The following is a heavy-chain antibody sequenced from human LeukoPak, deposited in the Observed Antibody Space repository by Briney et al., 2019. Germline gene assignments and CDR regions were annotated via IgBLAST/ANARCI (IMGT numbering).Heavy chain of an antibody. CDR3: ARDGYRSGWYYFDY. J-gene: IGHJ4*02. D-gene: IGHD6-19*01. Sequence: GGSLRLSCAASGFTFSTYWMHWVRQAPETGLVWVSRINSDGSSTNYADSVKGRFTISRDNAKNTLYLHMNSLRAEDTAVYYCARDGYRSGWYYFDYWGQGTLVTVSS. V-gene: IGHV3-74*01. CDR2: INSDGSST. CDR1: GFTFSTYW.